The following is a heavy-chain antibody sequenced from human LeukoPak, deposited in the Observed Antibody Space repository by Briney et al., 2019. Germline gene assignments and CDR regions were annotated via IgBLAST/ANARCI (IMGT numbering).Heavy chain of an antibody. CDR1: GVSISSSSW. CDR3: ARDLIVGANHDAFDI. J-gene: IGHJ3*02. Sequence: SETLSLTCAVSGVSISSSSWWSWVRQPPGKGLEWIGEIYHTGNTNYSPSLKSRVTISVDKSKNQFSLNLISVTAADTAVYYCARDLIVGANHDAFDIWGQGTMVTVSS. CDR2: IYHTGNT. V-gene: IGHV4-4*02. D-gene: IGHD1-26*01.